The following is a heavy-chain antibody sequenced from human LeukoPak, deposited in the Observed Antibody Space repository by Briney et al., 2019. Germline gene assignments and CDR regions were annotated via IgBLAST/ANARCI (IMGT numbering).Heavy chain of an antibody. CDR1: GYRFTDHW. V-gene: IGHV5-51*01. Sequence: GESLKISCKGSGYRFTDHWIAWVCQMPGKGLECMGIINPVDSETRYSPSFQGQVTISVDKSITTASLQWSSLRASDTAMYYCARQGSSTTSWQTIDYWGQGTLVSVSS. CDR3: ARQGSSTTSWQTIDY. J-gene: IGHJ4*02. D-gene: IGHD2-2*01. CDR2: INPVDSET.